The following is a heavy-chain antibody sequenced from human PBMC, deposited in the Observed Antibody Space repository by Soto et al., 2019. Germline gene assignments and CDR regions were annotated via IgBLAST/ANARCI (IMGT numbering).Heavy chain of an antibody. CDR1: GGSISTGVYY. D-gene: IGHD3-3*01. CDR2: IYYTGSP. J-gene: IGHJ6*02. V-gene: IGHV4-30-4*01. Sequence: PSETLSLTCTVSGGSISTGVYYWSWIRQPPGKSLEWIGYIYYTGSPYYNPSLKSRVTISVDTSNNQFSLKLRSVTAADTAVYYCAREGHDLRSGLMGGMDVWGQGTTVTVS. CDR3: AREGHDLRSGLMGGMDV.